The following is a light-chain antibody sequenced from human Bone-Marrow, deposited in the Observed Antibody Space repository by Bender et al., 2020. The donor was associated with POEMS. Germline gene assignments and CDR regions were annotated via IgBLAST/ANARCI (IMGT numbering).Light chain of an antibody. CDR2: GYN. V-gene: IGLV1-40*01. CDR1: SSNTGSGYD. CDR3: QSYDNSLGGWV. Sequence: QSVLTQPPSVSGAPWQRVTISCTGSSSNTGSGYDINWYQHLPGTAPKLLIYGYNNRPSGVPDRFSASKSGTSASLAISGLQAEDEGDYYCQSYDNSLGGWVFGGGTKLTVL. J-gene: IGLJ3*02.